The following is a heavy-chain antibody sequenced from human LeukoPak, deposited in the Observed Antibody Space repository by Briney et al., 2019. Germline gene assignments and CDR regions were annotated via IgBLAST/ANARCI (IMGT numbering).Heavy chain of an antibody. Sequence: RSGGSLRLSCAASAFSFSSYAASWVRQAPGKGLEWVSGISGSGGSTYYVDSVKGRFTISRDSSKNTLYLQMNSLRAEDTAVYYCAKELAAAGLGAMDVWGKGTTVTVSS. J-gene: IGHJ6*04. V-gene: IGHV3-23*01. CDR3: AKELAAAGLGAMDV. D-gene: IGHD6-13*01. CDR2: ISGSGGST. CDR1: AFSFSSYA.